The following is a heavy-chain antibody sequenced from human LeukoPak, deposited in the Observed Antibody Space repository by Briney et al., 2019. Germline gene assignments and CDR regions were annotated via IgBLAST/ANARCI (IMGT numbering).Heavy chain of an antibody. CDR3: ARARESMATAGSYFDY. V-gene: IGHV4-30-2*01. CDR1: GVSISSGDYS. D-gene: IGHD6-13*01. CDR2: IWHSGHT. Sequence: PSQTLSLTCAVSGVSISSGDYSWRWLRQPPGSGLEWIGYIWHSGHTNYNPSLRSRVTISLARSNSQFSLRLSSVTAADTAVYYCARARESMATAGSYFDYWGQGTLVTVSS. J-gene: IGHJ4*02.